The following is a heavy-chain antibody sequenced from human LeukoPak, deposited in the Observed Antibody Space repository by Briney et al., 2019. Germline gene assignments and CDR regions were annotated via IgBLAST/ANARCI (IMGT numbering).Heavy chain of an antibody. CDR3: ATDYYDSRTKYYFDY. J-gene: IGHJ4*02. CDR1: GFTFSDYY. V-gene: IGHV3-11*01. CDR2: ISSSGSTI. Sequence: GGSLRLSCAASGFTFSDYYMSWIRQAPGKGLEWVSYISSSGSTIYYADSVKGRFTISRDNAKNSLYLQMNSLRAEDTAVYYCATDYYDSRTKYYFDYWGQGTLVTVSS. D-gene: IGHD3-22*01.